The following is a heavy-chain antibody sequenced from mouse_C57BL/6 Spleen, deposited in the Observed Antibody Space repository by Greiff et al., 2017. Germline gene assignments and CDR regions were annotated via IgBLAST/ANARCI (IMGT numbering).Heavy chain of an antibody. CDR3: TRRKDYSNYEDYFDY. D-gene: IGHD2-5*01. V-gene: IGHV1-15*01. CDR1: GYTFTDYE. J-gene: IGHJ2*01. Sequence: VQLQQSGAELVRPGASVTLSCKASGYTFTDYEMHWVKQTPVHGLEWIGAIDPETGGTAYNQKFKGKAILTADKSSSTAYMELRSLTSEDSAVYYCTRRKDYSNYEDYFDYWGQGTTLTVSS. CDR2: IDPETGGT.